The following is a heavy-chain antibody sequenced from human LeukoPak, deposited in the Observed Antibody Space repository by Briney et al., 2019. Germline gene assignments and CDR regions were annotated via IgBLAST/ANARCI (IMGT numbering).Heavy chain of an antibody. CDR3: ARGDMYFQDNAYRSLDH. CDR2: ISPKSDDT. Sequence: ASVKVSCKSSGYSFGDYYIHWVRQVPGQGLEWMGWISPKSDDTRYAQKFQGRLTVTRDTSINTTYMYLSRLRPDDTAVYYCARGDMYFQDNAYRSLDHWGQGTLVTVSS. J-gene: IGHJ4*02. CDR1: GYSFGDYY. D-gene: IGHD3-16*01. V-gene: IGHV1-2*02.